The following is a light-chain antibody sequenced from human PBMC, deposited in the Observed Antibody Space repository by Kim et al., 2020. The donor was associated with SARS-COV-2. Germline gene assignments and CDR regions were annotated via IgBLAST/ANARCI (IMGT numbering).Light chain of an antibody. Sequence: PGHRVLLSCSGSSSNIGSNTVNWYQQLPGPAPKLLIYKNNQRPSGVPDRFSGSKSGTSATLAISGLQSEDEADYYCAAWDDSLNYVFGTGTKVTVL. V-gene: IGLV1-44*01. CDR1: SSNIGSNT. J-gene: IGLJ1*01. CDR3: AAWDDSLNYV. CDR2: KNN.